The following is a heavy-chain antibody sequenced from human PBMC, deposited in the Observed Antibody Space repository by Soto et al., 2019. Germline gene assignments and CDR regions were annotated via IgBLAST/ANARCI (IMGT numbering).Heavy chain of an antibody. Sequence: GESLKISCKGSGYSFTTYWLGWVRQMPGKGLEWLGIIYPGDSDTRYSPSLQGQFITSADKSISTAYLQWSSLQASDTAIYYCARLYDILTAYYVDYWGQGTLVTVSS. D-gene: IGHD3-9*01. CDR2: IYPGDSDT. V-gene: IGHV5-51*01. CDR3: ARLYDILTAYYVDY. CDR1: GYSFTTYW. J-gene: IGHJ4*02.